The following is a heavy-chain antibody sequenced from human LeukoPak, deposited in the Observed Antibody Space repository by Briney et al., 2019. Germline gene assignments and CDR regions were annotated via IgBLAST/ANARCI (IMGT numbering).Heavy chain of an antibody. V-gene: IGHV3-66*01. J-gene: IGHJ4*02. CDR3: ARVGYYYDSSGYPDY. CDR1: GFTVSSNY. Sequence: GGSLRLSCAASGFTVSSNYMSWVRQAPGKGLEWVSVIYSGGSTYYADSVKGRFTISRDNSKNTLYLQMNSLRAEDTAVYYCARVGYYYDSSGYPDYWGQGTLVSVSS. CDR2: IYSGGST. D-gene: IGHD3-22*01.